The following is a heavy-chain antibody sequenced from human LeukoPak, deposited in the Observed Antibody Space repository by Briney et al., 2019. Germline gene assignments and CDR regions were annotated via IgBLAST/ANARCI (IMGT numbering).Heavy chain of an antibody. V-gene: IGHV4-59*11. CDR1: GGSISSHY. CDR3: ARGLKSLGYCSGGSCYSNYYYYYMDV. CDR2: IYYSGST. Sequence: PSETLSLTCTVSGGSISSHYWSWIRQSPGKGLEWIGYIYYSGSTNYNPSLKSRVTISVDTSKNQFSLKLSSVTAADTAVYYCARGLKSLGYCSGGSCYSNYYYYYMDVWGKGTTVTVSS. D-gene: IGHD2-15*01. J-gene: IGHJ6*03.